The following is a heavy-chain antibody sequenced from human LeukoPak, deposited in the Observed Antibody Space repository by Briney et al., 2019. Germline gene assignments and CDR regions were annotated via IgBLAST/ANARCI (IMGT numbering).Heavy chain of an antibody. CDR1: GFTFSSCGM. J-gene: IGHJ3*02. Sequence: GSLRLSCAASGFTFSSCGMSWIRQPPGKGLEWIGSIYYSGSTYYNPSLKSRVTISVDTSKNQFSLKLSSVTAADTAVFYCARRVWATSISRDAFDIWGQGTMVTVSS. D-gene: IGHD1-26*01. CDR2: IYYSGST. V-gene: IGHV4-39*07. CDR3: ARRVWATSISRDAFDI.